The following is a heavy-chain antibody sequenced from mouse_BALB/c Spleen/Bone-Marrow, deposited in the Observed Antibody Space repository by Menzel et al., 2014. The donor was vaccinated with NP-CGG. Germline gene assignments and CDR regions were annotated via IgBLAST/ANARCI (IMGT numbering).Heavy chain of an antibody. Sequence: VQLQQSGAELVRPGASVTLSCKASGYTFTDYEMHWLKQTPVHGLEWIGAIDPETGGTAYNQKFKGRATLTTDKSSSTAYMELRSLTSEDSAVYYCTRLDSSGYGAYWGQATLVTVSA. CDR1: GYTFTDYE. V-gene: IGHV1-15*01. CDR2: IDPETGGT. CDR3: TRLDSSGYGAY. J-gene: IGHJ3*01. D-gene: IGHD3-2*01.